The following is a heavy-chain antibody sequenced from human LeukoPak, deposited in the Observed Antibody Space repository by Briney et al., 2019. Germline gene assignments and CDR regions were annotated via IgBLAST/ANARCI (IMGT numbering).Heavy chain of an antibody. Sequence: AASVKVSCRASGYTFTSYYMHWVRQAPGQGLEWMGVINPSGGGTNYAQKFQGRVTMTRDTSTSTVYMELSSLRFEDTAVYYCTRGHAAYNYYGRGDYWGQGTLVTVSS. J-gene: IGHJ4*02. V-gene: IGHV1-46*01. D-gene: IGHD5-24*01. CDR1: GYTFTSYY. CDR3: TRGHAAYNYYGRGDY. CDR2: INPSGGGT.